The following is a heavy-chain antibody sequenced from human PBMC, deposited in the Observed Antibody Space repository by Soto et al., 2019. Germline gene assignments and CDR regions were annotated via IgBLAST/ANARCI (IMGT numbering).Heavy chain of an antibody. V-gene: IGHV1-3*04. Sequence: ASVKVSCKASGYSFTDYPIYWARQAPGQSLEWMGWINTGNNKTRYSQRFQGRVTISRDTSANTVVMELSSLGSEDTAVFYCARGARGDFEYNWLDPWGQGTLVTVSS. CDR1: GYSFTDYP. J-gene: IGHJ5*02. D-gene: IGHD3-9*01. CDR2: INTGNNKT. CDR3: ARGARGDFEYNWLDP.